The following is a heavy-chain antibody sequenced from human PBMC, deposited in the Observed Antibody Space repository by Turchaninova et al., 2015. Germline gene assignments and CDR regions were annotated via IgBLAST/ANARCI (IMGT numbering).Heavy chain of an antibody. Sequence: QVTLKESGPVLVKPTETLTLTCTVSGVSLSNARTAVSWIRQPPGKALEWLAHIFSNDEKSYSTSLKNSLTISKDTSKSQVVLTMTNMDPVDTATYYCARSYNWNGFDYWGQGTLVTVSS. CDR2: IFSNDEK. D-gene: IGHD1-20*01. V-gene: IGHV2-26*01. CDR3: ARSYNWNGFDY. CDR1: GVSLSNARTA. J-gene: IGHJ4*02.